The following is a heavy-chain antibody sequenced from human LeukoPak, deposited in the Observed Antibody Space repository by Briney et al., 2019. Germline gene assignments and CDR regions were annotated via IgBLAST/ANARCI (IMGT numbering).Heavy chain of an antibody. V-gene: IGHV3-21*05. Sequence: GGSLRLSCAASGFSFSSNSMNWVRQAPGKGLEWVSYISSVSSQIFYADSVKGRFTISRDNAKNSLYLQMNSLRAEDTAVYYCARDTDYWGQGTLVTVSS. CDR2: ISSVSSQI. CDR3: ARDTDY. CDR1: GFSFSSNS. J-gene: IGHJ4*02.